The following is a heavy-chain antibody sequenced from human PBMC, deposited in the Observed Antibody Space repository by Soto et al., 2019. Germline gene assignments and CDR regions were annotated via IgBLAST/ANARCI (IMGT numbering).Heavy chain of an antibody. CDR3: ARGGKYYDSSGYYSYFDY. J-gene: IGHJ4*02. Sequence: SVKVSCKASGGTFSSYAISWVRQAPGQGLEWMGGIIPIFGTANYAQKFQGRVTITADESTSTAYMELSSLRSEDTAVYYCARGGKYYDSSGYYSYFDYWGQGTLVTVSS. CDR1: GGTFSSYA. CDR2: IIPIFGTA. D-gene: IGHD3-22*01. V-gene: IGHV1-69*13.